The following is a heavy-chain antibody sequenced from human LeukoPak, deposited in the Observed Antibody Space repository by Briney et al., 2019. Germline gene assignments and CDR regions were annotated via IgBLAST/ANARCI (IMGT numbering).Heavy chain of an antibody. CDR2: ISGSGGST. CDR3: AKVITEDYERPFDY. Sequence: GGSLRLSCAASGFTVSSNYMSWVRQAPGKGLEWVSAISGSGGSTYYADSVKGRFTISRDNSKNTLYLQMNSLRAEDTAVYYCAKVITEDYERPFDYWGQGTLVTVSS. V-gene: IGHV3-23*01. D-gene: IGHD3-10*01. J-gene: IGHJ4*02. CDR1: GFTVSSNY.